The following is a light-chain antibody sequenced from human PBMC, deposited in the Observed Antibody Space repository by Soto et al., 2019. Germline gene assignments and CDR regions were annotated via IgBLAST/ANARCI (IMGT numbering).Light chain of an antibody. CDR1: QSLLHRNGYTY. Sequence: IVMTQSPLSLPVTPAEPASISCRSSQSLLHRNGYTYLDWYLQKPGQSPQLLIYLGSNRASGVTDRFSGSGSGTDFTLKISRVEAEDVGVYYCMQALQSPLYTFGQGTKLEIK. CDR3: MQALQSPLYT. J-gene: IGKJ2*01. V-gene: IGKV2-28*01. CDR2: LGS.